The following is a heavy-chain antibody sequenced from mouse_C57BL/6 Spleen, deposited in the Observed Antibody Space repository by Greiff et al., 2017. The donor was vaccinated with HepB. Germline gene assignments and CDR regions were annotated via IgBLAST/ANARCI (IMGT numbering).Heavy chain of an antibody. Sequence: EVKLVESGGDLVKPGGSLKLSCAASGFTFSSYCMSWVRQTPDKMLEWVATISSGGSYTYYPDSVKGRFTISRDNAKNTLYLQMSSLKSEDTAMYCGARQEMECYSWFAYWGQGTLVTVSA. J-gene: IGHJ3*01. CDR1: GFTFSSYC. D-gene: IGHD6-5*01. CDR3: ARQEMECYSWFAY. CDR2: ISSGGSYT. V-gene: IGHV5-6*02.